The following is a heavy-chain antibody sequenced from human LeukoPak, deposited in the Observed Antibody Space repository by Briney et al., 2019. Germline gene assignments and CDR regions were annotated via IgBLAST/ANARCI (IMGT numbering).Heavy chain of an antibody. CDR2: IYYSGST. V-gene: IGHV4-59*01. Sequence: SETLSLTCTVSGGSISSYYWSWIRQLPGKGLEWIGYIYYSGSTNYNPSLKSRVTISVDTSKNQFSLKLSSVTAADTAVYYCARAVYYYDSSGYYFYFDYWGQGTLVTVSS. CDR3: ARAVYYYDSSGYYFYFDY. CDR1: GGSISSYY. D-gene: IGHD3-22*01. J-gene: IGHJ4*02.